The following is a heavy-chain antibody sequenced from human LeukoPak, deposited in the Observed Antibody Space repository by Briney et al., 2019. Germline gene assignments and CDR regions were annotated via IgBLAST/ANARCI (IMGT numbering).Heavy chain of an antibody. CDR2: IPSTGKYK. V-gene: IGHV3-21*01. Sequence: GGSLRLSCAASGFTYSTYSLNWVPQAPGKGLEWVSAIPSTGKYKLYTDSVKGRFTISRHNTKNSLYLQSKRPRDADTYVYYCATDRLRARLLDPWGEGTLVTVSS. J-gene: IGHJ5*02. D-gene: IGHD2-21*02. CDR3: ATDRLRARLLDP. CDR1: GFTYSTYS.